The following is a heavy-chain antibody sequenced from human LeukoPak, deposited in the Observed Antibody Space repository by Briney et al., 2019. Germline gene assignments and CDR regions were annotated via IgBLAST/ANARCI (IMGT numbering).Heavy chain of an antibody. CDR2: IIPIFGTA. Sequence: ASVKVSCKASGGTFTSYAISWVRQAPGPGLGWMGGIIPIFGTANYAQKFQCRVTITTDESTSTAYMELSSLKSEDTAVYYCARDRVRGYSYGGFDYWGQGTLVTVSS. CDR1: GGTFTSYA. CDR3: ARDRVRGYSYGGFDY. D-gene: IGHD5-18*01. J-gene: IGHJ4*02. V-gene: IGHV1-69*05.